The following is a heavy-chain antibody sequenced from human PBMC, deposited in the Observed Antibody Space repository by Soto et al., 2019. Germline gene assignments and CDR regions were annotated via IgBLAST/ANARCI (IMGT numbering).Heavy chain of an antibody. Sequence: EVQLLESGGGLVQPGGSLRLSCAASGFTFSSYAMSWVRQAPGKGLEWVSAISGSGGSTYYADSVKGRFTISRDNSKNTLYLQITSLRGDDTAVYYCAPSGAAAAGPVDYCGQGTLVTVSS. CDR2: ISGSGGST. CDR1: GFTFSSYA. J-gene: IGHJ4*02. D-gene: IGHD6-13*01. V-gene: IGHV3-23*01. CDR3: APSGAAAAGPVDY.